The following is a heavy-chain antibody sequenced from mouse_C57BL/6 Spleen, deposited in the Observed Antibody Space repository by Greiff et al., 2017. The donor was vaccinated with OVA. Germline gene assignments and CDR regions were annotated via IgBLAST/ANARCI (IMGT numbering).Heavy chain of an antibody. CDR3: TKPLRDYNSSSPYYFDY. CDR1: GYTFTDYE. D-gene: IGHD1-1*01. V-gene: IGHV1-15*01. CDR2: IDPETGGT. Sequence: QVQLQQSGAELVRPGASVTLSCKASGYTFTDYEMHWVKQTPVHGLEWIGAIDPETGGTAYTQKFKGKAILTVDKSSSTAYMELRSLTSEDSAVYYCTKPLRDYNSSSPYYFDYWGQGTTLTVSS. J-gene: IGHJ2*01.